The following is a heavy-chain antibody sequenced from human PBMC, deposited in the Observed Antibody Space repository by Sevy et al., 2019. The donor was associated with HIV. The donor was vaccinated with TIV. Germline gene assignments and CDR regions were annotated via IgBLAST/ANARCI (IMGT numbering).Heavy chain of an antibody. D-gene: IGHD3-10*01. CDR3: AREEAGELFLEYYYYYGMDV. CDR1: GFTFSSYA. V-gene: IGHV3-30-3*01. CDR2: ISYDGSNK. J-gene: IGHJ6*02. Sequence: GGSLRLSCAASGFTFSSYAMHWVRQAPGKGLEWVAVISYDGSNKYYADSVKGRFTISRDNSKNTLYLQMNSLRAEDTAVYYGAREEAGELFLEYYYYYGMDVWGQGTTVTVSS.